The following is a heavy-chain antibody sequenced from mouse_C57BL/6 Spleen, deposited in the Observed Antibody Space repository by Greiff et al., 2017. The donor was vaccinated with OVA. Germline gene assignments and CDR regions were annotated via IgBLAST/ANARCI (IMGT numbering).Heavy chain of an antibody. V-gene: IGHV5-16*01. D-gene: IGHD2-3*01. J-gene: IGHJ2*01. CDR1: GFTFSDYY. CDR2: INYDGSST. CDR3: ARGGWLLFDY. Sequence: EVKLMESEGGLVQPGSSMKLSCTASGFTFSDYYMAWVRQVPEKGLEWVANINYDGSSTYYLDSLKSRFIISRDNAKNILYLQMSSLKSEDTATYYCARGGWLLFDYWGQGTTLTVSS.